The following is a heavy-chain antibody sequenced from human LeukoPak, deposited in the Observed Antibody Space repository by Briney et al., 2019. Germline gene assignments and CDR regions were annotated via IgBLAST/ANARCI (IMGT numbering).Heavy chain of an antibody. Sequence: SETLSLTCAVYGGSFSGYYWSWIRQPPGKGLEWIGEINHSGSTNYNPSLKSRVTISVDTSKNQFSLKLSSVTAADTAVYYCARADYDILRGNGFDPWGQGTLVTVSS. J-gene: IGHJ5*02. D-gene: IGHD3-9*01. V-gene: IGHV4-34*01. CDR2: INHSGST. CDR3: ARADYDILRGNGFDP. CDR1: GGSFSGYY.